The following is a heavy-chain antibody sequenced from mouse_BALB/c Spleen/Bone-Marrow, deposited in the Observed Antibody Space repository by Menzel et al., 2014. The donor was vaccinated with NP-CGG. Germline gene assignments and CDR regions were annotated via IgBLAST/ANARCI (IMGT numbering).Heavy chain of an antibody. CDR1: GFSLTNYG. CDR3: AKGHYGSSPFAY. D-gene: IGHD1-1*01. Sequence: QVQLQQSGPSLVQPSQPLSIPCTVYGFSLTNYGIYWVRQSQGKGLESLGVIWRGGTTDYNAAFMSRLSITKDNSKIQVFFKMNSLQADDTAIYYCAKGHYGSSPFAYWGQGTLVTVSA. CDR2: IWRGGTT. J-gene: IGHJ3*01. V-gene: IGHV2-5-1*01.